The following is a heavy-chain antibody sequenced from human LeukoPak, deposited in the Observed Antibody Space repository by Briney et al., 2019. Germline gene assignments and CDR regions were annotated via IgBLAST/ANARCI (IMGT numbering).Heavy chain of an antibody. D-gene: IGHD2-21*02. CDR1: GFTFSGSA. CDR2: IRSKANSYAT. CDR3: AKRCGGDCYYYYFDY. J-gene: IGHJ4*02. V-gene: IGHV3-73*01. Sequence: GGSLRLSCAASGFTFSGSAMHWVRQASGKGLEWVGRIRSKANSYATAYAASVKGRFTISRDDSKNTAYLQMNSLRAEDTAVYYCAKRCGGDCYYYYFDYWGQGTLVTVSS.